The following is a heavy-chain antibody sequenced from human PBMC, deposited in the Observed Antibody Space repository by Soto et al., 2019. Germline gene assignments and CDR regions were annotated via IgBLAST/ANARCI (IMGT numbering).Heavy chain of an antibody. CDR1: GFNFRNHG. J-gene: IGHJ4*02. CDR3: AKQRPEELWFGELIPLKF. D-gene: IGHD3-10*01. Sequence: GGSLRLSCAASGFNFRNHGMHWVRQAPGKGLEWVAVIWYDGSSQYYADSVKGRFTVSRDNSRNTLYLQMNSLRPEDTAVYYCAKQRPEELWFGELIPLKFWGQGTLVTVSS. CDR2: IWYDGSSQ. V-gene: IGHV3-33*03.